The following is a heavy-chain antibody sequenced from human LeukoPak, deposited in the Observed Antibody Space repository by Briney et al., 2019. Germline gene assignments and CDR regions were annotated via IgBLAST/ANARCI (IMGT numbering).Heavy chain of an antibody. D-gene: IGHD4-17*01. CDR1: GFTFSNYS. CDR3: AKDIDYGDYLGFDY. J-gene: IGHJ4*02. V-gene: IGHV3-21*01. Sequence: GGSLSLSCAASGFTFSNYSMNWVRQAPGMGLEWISSISSSSSYIYYAVSVKGRFTISRDNSKNTLYLQMNSLRAEDTAVYYCAKDIDYGDYLGFDYWGQGTLVTVSS. CDR2: ISSSSSYI.